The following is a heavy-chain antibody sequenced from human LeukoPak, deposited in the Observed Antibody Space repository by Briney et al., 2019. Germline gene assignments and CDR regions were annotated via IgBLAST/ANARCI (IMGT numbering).Heavy chain of an antibody. J-gene: IGHJ4*02. D-gene: IGHD6-19*01. CDR2: IKEDGSEK. Sequence: AGGSLRLSCAASGFTFSTYWMSWVRQAPGKGLEWVANIKEDGSEKYYVDSVKGRFTISRDNAKNSLYLQMNSLRADDTAVYYCAKGRSRDYSSGWYFDSWGQGTLVTVSS. V-gene: IGHV3-7*02. CDR1: GFTFSTYW. CDR3: AKGRSRDYSSGWYFDS.